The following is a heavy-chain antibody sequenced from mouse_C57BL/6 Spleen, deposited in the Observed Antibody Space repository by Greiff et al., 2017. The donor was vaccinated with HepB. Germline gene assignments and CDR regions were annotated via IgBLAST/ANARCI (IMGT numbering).Heavy chain of an antibody. V-gene: IGHV1-53*01. J-gene: IGHJ1*03. Sequence: VQLQQPGTELVKPGASVKLSCKASGYTFTSYWMHWVKQRPGQGLEWIGNINPSNGGTNYNEKFKSKATLTVDKASSTAYMQRSSRTSEDSAVYYCERGGDYDGDWYFDVWGTGTTVTVSS. CDR1: GYTFTSYW. CDR2: INPSNGGT. D-gene: IGHD2-4*01. CDR3: ERGGDYDGDWYFDV.